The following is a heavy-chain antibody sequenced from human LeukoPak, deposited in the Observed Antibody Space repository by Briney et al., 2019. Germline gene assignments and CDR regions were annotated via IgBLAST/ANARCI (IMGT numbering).Heavy chain of an antibody. V-gene: IGHV1-18*01. CDR1: GYTFTSYG. CDR2: ISAYNGNT. D-gene: IGHD6-13*01. CDR3: ARDLQPGWPAGWFDP. Sequence: ASVKVSCKASGYTFTSYGISWVRQAPGQGLEWMGWISAYNGNTNYAQKLQGRVTMTTDTSTSTAYMELRSLRSDDTAVYYCARDLQPGWPAGWFDPWGQGTLVTVSS. J-gene: IGHJ5*02.